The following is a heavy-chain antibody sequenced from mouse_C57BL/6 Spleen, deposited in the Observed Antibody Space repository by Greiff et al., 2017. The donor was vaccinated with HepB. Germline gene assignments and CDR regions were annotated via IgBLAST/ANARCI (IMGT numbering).Heavy chain of an antibody. CDR3: ARQLRLPYYFDY. V-gene: IGHV3-6*01. CDR2: RSYDGSN. D-gene: IGHD3-2*02. Sequence: EVKLQESGPGLVKPSQSLSLTCSVSGYSITSGYYWNWIRQLPVNQLEWMGYRSYDGSNNYNPSLKNRITITRDTSKNQFSLKLNSVTAEDTATYYCARQLRLPYYFDYWGQGTTLTVSS. J-gene: IGHJ2*01. CDR1: GYSITSGYY.